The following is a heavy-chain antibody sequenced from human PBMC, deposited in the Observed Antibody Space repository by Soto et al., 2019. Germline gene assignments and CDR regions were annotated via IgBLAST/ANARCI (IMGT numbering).Heavy chain of an antibody. CDR1: GFTFSNFV. CDR2: ISYVGNDK. D-gene: IGHD3-16*01. V-gene: IGHV3-30*03. Sequence: GGSLRLSCAASGFTFSNFVMHWVRQAPGKGLAWVAGISYVGNDKYYADSVRGRFTISRDNSKNTLYLQMNSLRAEDTAVYYCAAGLYFYDYWGQGTLVTVSS. J-gene: IGHJ4*02. CDR3: AAGLYFYDY.